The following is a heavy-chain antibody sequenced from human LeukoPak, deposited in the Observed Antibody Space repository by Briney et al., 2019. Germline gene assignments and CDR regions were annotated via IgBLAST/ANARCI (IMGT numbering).Heavy chain of an antibody. CDR3: ASARIAALGPYY. V-gene: IGHV4-34*01. Sequence: ASETLSLTCAVYGGSFSGYYWNWIRQPPGKGLEWIGEINHSGSTNYNPSLKSRVTISVDTSKNQFSLKLRSVTAADTAVYYCASARIAALGPYYWGQGTLVTVSS. J-gene: IGHJ4*02. CDR1: GGSFSGYY. CDR2: INHSGST. D-gene: IGHD6-13*01.